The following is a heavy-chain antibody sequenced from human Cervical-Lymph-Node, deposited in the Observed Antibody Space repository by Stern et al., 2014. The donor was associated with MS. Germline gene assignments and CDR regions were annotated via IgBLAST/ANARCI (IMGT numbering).Heavy chain of an antibody. J-gene: IGHJ2*01. V-gene: IGHV3-9*01. Sequence: EVHLVESGGGLVQPGRSLRLSCAASGFTFDDYAMHWVRQAPGKGLEWVSGISWNSGSIDYADSVKGRFTISRDNAKNSLYLQMNSLRAEDTALYYCAKADDYYDSSGYLYWYFDLWGRGTLVTVSS. CDR2: ISWNSGSI. D-gene: IGHD3-22*01. CDR3: AKADDYYDSSGYLYWYFDL. CDR1: GFTFDDYA.